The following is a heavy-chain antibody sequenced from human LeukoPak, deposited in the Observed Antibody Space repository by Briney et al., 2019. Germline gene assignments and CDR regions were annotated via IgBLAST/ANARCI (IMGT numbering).Heavy chain of an antibody. CDR2: ISSSSSYI. Sequence: GGSLRLSCAASGFTFSSYSMNWVRQAPGKGLEWVSSISSSSSYIYYADSVKGRFTISRDNAKNSLYLQMNSLSAEDTAVYYCARDFSGPTGFDYWGQGTLVTVSS. D-gene: IGHD7-27*01. CDR1: GFTFSSYS. J-gene: IGHJ4*02. V-gene: IGHV3-21*01. CDR3: ARDFSGPTGFDY.